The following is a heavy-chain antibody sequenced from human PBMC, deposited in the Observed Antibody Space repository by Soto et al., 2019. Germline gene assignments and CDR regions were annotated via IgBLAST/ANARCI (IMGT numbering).Heavy chain of an antibody. Sequence: ASVKVSCKASGYTFTGYYMHWVRQAPGQGLEWMGWINPNSGGTNYAQKFQGWVTMTRDTSISTAYMELRRLRSDDTAVYYCARDSGYSSGWDAFDIRGQGTMVTVSS. CDR2: INPNSGGT. CDR1: GYTFTGYY. J-gene: IGHJ3*02. V-gene: IGHV1-2*04. CDR3: ARDSGYSSGWDAFDI. D-gene: IGHD6-19*01.